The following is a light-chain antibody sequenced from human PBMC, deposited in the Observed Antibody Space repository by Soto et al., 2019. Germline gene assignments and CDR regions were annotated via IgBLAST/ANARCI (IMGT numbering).Light chain of an antibody. CDR1: QGISSY. CDR2: AAS. V-gene: IGKV1-8*01. Sequence: AIRMTQSPSSFSASTGDRVTITCRASQGISSYLAWYQQKPGKAPKLLIYAASTLQSGVPSRFSGSGSGTDFTLTISCPQSEDFATYYCQQYYSYSLTFGGGTKVEIK. J-gene: IGKJ4*01. CDR3: QQYYSYSLT.